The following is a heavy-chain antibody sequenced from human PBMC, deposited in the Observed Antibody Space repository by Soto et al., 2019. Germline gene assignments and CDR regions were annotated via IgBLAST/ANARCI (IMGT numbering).Heavy chain of an antibody. Sequence: QVQMVESGGGVVQPGRSLRLSCAASGFSFSTYGMHWVRQAPGKGLEWMAVISNDGSNKYYADSVKGRFTISRDNSKDTLFLQMNSLRGEDTAISYCAKVIRADSTSSNFYYYSGMDVWGQGTTVTVSS. CDR2: ISNDGSNK. J-gene: IGHJ6*02. D-gene: IGHD6-6*01. V-gene: IGHV3-30*18. CDR1: GFSFSTYG. CDR3: AKVIRADSTSSNFYYYSGMDV.